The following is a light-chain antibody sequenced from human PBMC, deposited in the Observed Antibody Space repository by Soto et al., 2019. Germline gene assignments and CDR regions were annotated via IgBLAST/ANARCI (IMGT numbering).Light chain of an antibody. CDR3: SSYTSSSTYV. CDR1: SSDVGGYNY. CDR2: EVS. Sequence: QSALTQPASVSGSPGQSITISCTGTSSDVGGYNYVSWYQQYPGKAPKLMIYEVSNRPSGVSNRFSGPKSGNTASLTISGLQAEDEADYYCSSYTSSSTYVFGTGTKVTVL. V-gene: IGLV2-14*01. J-gene: IGLJ1*01.